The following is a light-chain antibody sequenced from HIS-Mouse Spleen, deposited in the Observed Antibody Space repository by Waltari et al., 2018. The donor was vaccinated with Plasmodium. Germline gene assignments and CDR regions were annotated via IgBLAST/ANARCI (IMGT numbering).Light chain of an antibody. CDR2: EDS. J-gene: IGLJ3*02. V-gene: IGLV3-10*01. CDR3: YSTDSSGNHRV. Sequence: SYALTQPPPVSVSLGQTARITCPVDEWPKKFAYWYQQKSGQAPVLVIYEDSKRPSGIPERFSGSSSGTMATLTISGAQVEDEADYYCYSTDSSGNHRVFGGGTKLTVL. CDR1: EWPKKF.